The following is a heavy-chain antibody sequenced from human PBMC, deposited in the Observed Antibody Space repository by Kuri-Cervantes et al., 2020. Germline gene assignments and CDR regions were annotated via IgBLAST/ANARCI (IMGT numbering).Heavy chain of an antibody. CDR3: ARGFSSERPVMTDY. CDR1: GYTLTELS. J-gene: IGHJ4*02. CDR2: FDPEDGET. V-gene: IGHV1-24*01. Sequence: ASVKVSCKVSGYTLTELSMHWVRQAPGKGLEWMGGFDPEDGETIYAQKFQARVTMTRDTSTSTVDMELTSLRSEDTAVYYCARGFSSERPVMTDYWGQGTLVTVSS. D-gene: IGHD2-21*01.